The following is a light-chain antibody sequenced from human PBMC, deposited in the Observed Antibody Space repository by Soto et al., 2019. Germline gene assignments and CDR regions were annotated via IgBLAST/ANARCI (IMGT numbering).Light chain of an antibody. V-gene: IGKV3-20*01. Sequence: EFVLTQSPGILSLSPWARASLSCGASQSITSSFLAWYQQKPGQAPRLLIYGASSRATGIPDRFSGTGSVTDFTLTINRLEPEDFAVYYCQQYENSPITFGQGTRLEIK. CDR2: GAS. CDR1: QSITSSF. CDR3: QQYENSPIT. J-gene: IGKJ5*01.